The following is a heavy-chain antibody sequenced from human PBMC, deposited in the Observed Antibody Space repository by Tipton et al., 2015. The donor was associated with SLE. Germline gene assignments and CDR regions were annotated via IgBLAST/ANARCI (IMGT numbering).Heavy chain of an antibody. Sequence: TLSLTCAVYGGSFSGYYWSWIRQPPGKGLEWIGEINHSGSTNYNPSLKSRVTISVDTSKNRFSLKLGSVTAADTAVYYCARAGLTGTDYWGQGTLVTVSS. CDR1: GGSFSGYY. CDR2: INHSGST. CDR3: ARAGLTGTDY. V-gene: IGHV4-34*01. D-gene: IGHD7-27*01. J-gene: IGHJ4*02.